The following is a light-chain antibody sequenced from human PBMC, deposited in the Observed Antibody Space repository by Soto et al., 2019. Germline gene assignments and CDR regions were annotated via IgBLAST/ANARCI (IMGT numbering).Light chain of an antibody. CDR1: SSDVGGYNY. CDR2: AVS. CDR3: SSYTSSSTLL. V-gene: IGLV2-14*01. Sequence: ALTQPASVSGSPGQSITISCTGTSSDVGGYNYVSWYQQHPGKAPKLMIYAVSNRPSGVSNRFSGSKSGNTASLTISGLQAEDEADYYCSSYTSSSTLLFGGGTKLTVL. J-gene: IGLJ2*01.